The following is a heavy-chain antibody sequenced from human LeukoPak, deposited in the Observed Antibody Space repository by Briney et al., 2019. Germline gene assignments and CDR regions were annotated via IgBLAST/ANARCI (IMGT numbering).Heavy chain of an antibody. Sequence: GGSLRLSCAASGFTFSNYNIIWIRQAPGKGLEWVSSISRRSTYIFYADSVKGRFTISRDNAENSVFLQMNSLRAEDTAVYYCARSDYYGSGAPHWGQGTLVTVSS. J-gene: IGHJ4*02. D-gene: IGHD3-10*01. V-gene: IGHV3-21*01. CDR2: ISRRSTYI. CDR1: GFTFSNYN. CDR3: ARSDYYGSGAPH.